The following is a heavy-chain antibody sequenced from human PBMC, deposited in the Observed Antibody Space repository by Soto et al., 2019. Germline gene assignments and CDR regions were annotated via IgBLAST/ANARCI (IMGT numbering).Heavy chain of an antibody. CDR3: ARAGGTTVTGLWHFDS. CDR2: IWYDGTNK. J-gene: IGHJ4*02. Sequence: QVQLEESGGGVVQPGRSLRLSCEASGFTFNTYSMHWVRQPPGKGLEWLAVIWYDGTNKYYADSVKGRFIISRDNSNKTVYLEMNSLSAGDTDVYYCARAGGTTVTGLWHFDSWGQGTMVTVSS. V-gene: IGHV3-33*01. D-gene: IGHD4-17*01. CDR1: GFTFNTYS.